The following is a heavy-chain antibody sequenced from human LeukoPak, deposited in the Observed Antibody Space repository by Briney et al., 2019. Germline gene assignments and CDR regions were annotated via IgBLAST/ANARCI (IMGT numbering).Heavy chain of an antibody. CDR1: GYTFTGYY. D-gene: IGHD5-12*01. CDR2: IIPILGIA. Sequence: SVKVSCKASGYTFTGYYMHWVRQAPGQGLEWMGRIIPILGIANYAQKFQGRVTITADKSTSTAYMELSSLRSEDTAVYYCARAANVDEDAFDIWGQGTMVTVSS. J-gene: IGHJ3*02. CDR3: ARAANVDEDAFDI. V-gene: IGHV1-69*04.